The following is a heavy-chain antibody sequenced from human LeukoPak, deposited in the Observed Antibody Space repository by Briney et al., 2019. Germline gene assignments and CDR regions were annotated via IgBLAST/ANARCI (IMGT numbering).Heavy chain of an antibody. D-gene: IGHD1-26*01. V-gene: IGHV1-2*02. J-gene: IGHJ4*02. Sequence: ASVKVSCKASGYSFTDYYIHWVRQAPGQGLQWMGWINPNSGATNYAQNFQDRVTMTRDTSITTAYMEVSSLRSDDTAVYYCARELYSGSYVAFWGQGTLVTVSS. CDR2: INPNSGAT. CDR3: ARELYSGSYVAF. CDR1: GYSFTDYY.